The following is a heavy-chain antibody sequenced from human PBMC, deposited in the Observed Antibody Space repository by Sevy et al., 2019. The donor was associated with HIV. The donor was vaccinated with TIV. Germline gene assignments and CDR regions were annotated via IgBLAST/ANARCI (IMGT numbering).Heavy chain of an antibody. CDR2: ISYSGNT. D-gene: IGHD2-8*02. V-gene: IGHV4-39*01. Sequence: SETLSLTCTVSGGSISSNNYYWGWIRQPPWKGLEWIGSISYSGNTYYSPSLKSRVTISADTSKNQFSLNLSSVTAADTAVYYCASPLLYWLYWGQGTLVTVSS. CDR1: GGSISSNNYY. J-gene: IGHJ4*02. CDR3: ASPLLYWLY.